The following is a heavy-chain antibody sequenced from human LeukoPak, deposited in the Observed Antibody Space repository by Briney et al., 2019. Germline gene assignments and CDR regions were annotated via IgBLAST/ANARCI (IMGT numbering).Heavy chain of an antibody. CDR1: GVSISSYY. D-gene: IGHD2-8*01. CDR3: ARDRLGYCTNGVCYPYYFDY. CDR2: IYYSGST. Sequence: SETLSLTCTVSGVSISSYYWSWIRQPPGKGLEWIGYIYYSGSTNYNPSLKSRVTISVDTSKNQFSLKLSSVTAADTAVYYCARDRLGYCTNGVCYPYYFDYWGQGTLVTVSS. J-gene: IGHJ4*02. V-gene: IGHV4-59*01.